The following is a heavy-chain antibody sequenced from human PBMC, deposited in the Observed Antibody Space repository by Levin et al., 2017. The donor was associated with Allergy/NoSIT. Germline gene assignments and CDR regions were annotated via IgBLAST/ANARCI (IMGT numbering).Heavy chain of an antibody. J-gene: IGHJ3*01. V-gene: IGHV4-30-2*01. D-gene: IGHD6-19*01. CDR1: GASISNGGFS. CDR2: IYPSGST. Sequence: LRLSCDVSGASISNGGFSWTWIRQPRGQGLEWIGYIYPSGSTSYNPSLKSRVTISMDKSKNQFSLNLNSVTAADTAVYYCARGIAVAPRGAFDLWGPGTQVTVSS. CDR3: ARGIAVAPRGAFDL.